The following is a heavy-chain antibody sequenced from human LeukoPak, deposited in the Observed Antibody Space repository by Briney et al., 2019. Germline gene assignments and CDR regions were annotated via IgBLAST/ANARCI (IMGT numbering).Heavy chain of an antibody. J-gene: IGHJ6*03. D-gene: IGHD2-2*01. Sequence: GRSLRLSCAASGFTFDDYAMHWVRQAPGKGLEWVAVISHDGSTIYYADSVEGRFTISRDNSDNTLFLQMNSLRAEDTALYYCARAVGPTSGYCSSTSCPYYYMDVWGKGTTVTVSS. CDR3: ARAVGPTSGYCSSTSCPYYYMDV. CDR1: GFTFDDYA. V-gene: IGHV3-30*03. CDR2: ISHDGSTI.